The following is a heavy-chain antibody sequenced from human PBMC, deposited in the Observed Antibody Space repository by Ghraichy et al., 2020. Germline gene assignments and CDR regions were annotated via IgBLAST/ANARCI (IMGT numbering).Heavy chain of an antibody. CDR3: ARDRAHYDSSGFYSYYYYMDV. Sequence: GGSLRLSCAASGFTFSSYEMNWVRQAPGMGLEWVSYISSSGSTIYYADSVKGRFTISRDNAKNSLYLQMNSLIAEDTAFYYCARDRAHYDSSGFYSYYYYMDVWGKWTPVTVSS. V-gene: IGHV3-48*03. CDR1: GFTFSSYE. CDR2: ISSSGSTI. D-gene: IGHD3-22*01. J-gene: IGHJ6*03.